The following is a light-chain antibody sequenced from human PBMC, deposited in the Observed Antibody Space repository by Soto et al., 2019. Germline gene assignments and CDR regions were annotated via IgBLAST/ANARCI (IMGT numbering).Light chain of an antibody. V-gene: IGLV2-14*01. Sequence: HSVLTQPASVSGSPGQSISISCTGTSSDVGVYNYVSWYQQHPGKAPKLMIYEVSNRPSGVSNRFSGSKSGNTASLTISGLQAEDEADYYCSSDTSSLYVYGTAPKV. J-gene: IGLJ1*01. CDR3: SSDTSSLYV. CDR2: EVS. CDR1: SSDVGVYNY.